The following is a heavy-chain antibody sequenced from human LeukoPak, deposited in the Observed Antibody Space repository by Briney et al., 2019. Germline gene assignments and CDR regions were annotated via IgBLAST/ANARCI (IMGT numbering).Heavy chain of an antibody. CDR3: ARVGYYDSSGYSDY. CDR2: INPNSGGT. D-gene: IGHD3-22*01. CDR1: GYTFTGYY. Sequence: GASVKVSCKASGYTFTGYYMHWVRQAPGQGLAWMGWINPNSGGTNYAQKFQGRVTMTRDTSISTAYMELSRLRSDDTAVYYCARVGYYDSSGYSDYWGQGTLVTVSS. V-gene: IGHV1-2*02. J-gene: IGHJ4*02.